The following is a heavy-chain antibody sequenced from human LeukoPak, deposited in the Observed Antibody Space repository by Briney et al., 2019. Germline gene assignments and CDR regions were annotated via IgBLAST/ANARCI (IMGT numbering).Heavy chain of an antibody. CDR1: GDYIGGYY. V-gene: IGHV4-59*08. J-gene: IGHJ4*02. D-gene: IGHD5-18*01. Sequence: SETLSLTCSVSGDYIGGYYWSWIRQPPGKGLEWIGYIYYSGSTNYTPSLKSRVTISVDTSKNHFTLKLSSVTAADTAVYYCARIDDVTRGYNHAYYFDYWGQGTLVTVSS. CDR2: IYYSGST. CDR3: ARIDDVTRGYNHAYYFDY.